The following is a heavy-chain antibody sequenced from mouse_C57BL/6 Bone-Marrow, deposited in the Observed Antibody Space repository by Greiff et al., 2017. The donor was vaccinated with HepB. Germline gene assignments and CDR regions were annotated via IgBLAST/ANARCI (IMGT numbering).Heavy chain of an antibody. J-gene: IGHJ4*01. CDR3: ARAEGNYIQYYAMDY. Sequence: QVQLQQSGAELVKPGASVKISCKASGYTFTDYYINWVKQRPGQGLEWIGKIGPGSGSTYYNEKVKGKATLTVDKSSSTAYMQLSSLTSEDSAVYCCARAEGNYIQYYAMDYWGQGTSVTVSA. D-gene: IGHD2-1*01. CDR1: GYTFTDYY. V-gene: IGHV1-77*01. CDR2: IGPGSGST.